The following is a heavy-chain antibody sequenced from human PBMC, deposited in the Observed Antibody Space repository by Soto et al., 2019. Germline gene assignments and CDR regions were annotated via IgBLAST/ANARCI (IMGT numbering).Heavy chain of an antibody. V-gene: IGHV1-69*02. D-gene: IGHD3-10*01. J-gene: IGHJ4*02. CDR1: GDTFAFYA. Sequence: QVQLVQSGAEVKRPGSSVKVSCKASGDTFAFYAINWVRQAPGLGLEWMGRINPILSMSNYAQRFQGRVTMTADKSTSTAYMELNSLRSEDTAIYYCATSYGSGYRAFDYWVQGALVTVSS. CDR3: ATSYGSGYRAFDY. CDR2: INPILSMS.